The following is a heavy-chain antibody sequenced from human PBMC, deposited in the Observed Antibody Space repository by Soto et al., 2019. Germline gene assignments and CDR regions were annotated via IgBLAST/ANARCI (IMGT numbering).Heavy chain of an antibody. CDR2: IDPSDSYT. CDR1: GYSFTSYW. V-gene: IGHV5-10-1*01. J-gene: IGHJ3*02. D-gene: IGHD2-15*01. Sequence: PGESLKISCKGSGYSFTSYWISWVRQMPGEGLEWMGRIDPSDSYTNYSPSFQGHVTISADKSISTAYLQWSSLKASDTAMYYCASSGSLGYCSGGSCYAGDAFDIWGQGTMVTVSS. CDR3: ASSGSLGYCSGGSCYAGDAFDI.